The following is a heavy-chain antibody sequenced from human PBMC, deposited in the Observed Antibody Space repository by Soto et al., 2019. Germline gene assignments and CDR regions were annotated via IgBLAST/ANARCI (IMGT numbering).Heavy chain of an antibody. CDR2: ISGSGDST. CDR1: GFTFSGYG. V-gene: IGHV3-23*01. CDR3: ATSSAGFGIFGVVIP. D-gene: IGHD3-3*01. Sequence: EEQLLESGGGLVQPGGSLRLSCAASGFTFSGYGMTWVRQAPGKGLEWVSSISGSGDSTYYTDSVKGRFTISRDNSKNTLYLQKNSLRVEDTALYSCATSSAGFGIFGVVIPWGQGTQVTVSS. J-gene: IGHJ5*02.